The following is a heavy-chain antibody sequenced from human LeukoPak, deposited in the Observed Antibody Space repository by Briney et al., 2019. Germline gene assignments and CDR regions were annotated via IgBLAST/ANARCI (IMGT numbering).Heavy chain of an antibody. J-gene: IGHJ4*02. CDR2: IKSKSDGETT. CDR1: GLTFNAAW. D-gene: IGHD1-7*01. V-gene: IGHV3-15*01. CDR3: VTDRHNWNYYFDY. Sequence: GGSLRLSCAASGLTFNAAWMSWVRQAPGKGLEWVGRIKSKSDGETTDYAAPVKGRFTISRDDSQNTLFPQMVSLKTEDTAVYYCVTDRHNWNYYFDYWGQGTSVTVSS.